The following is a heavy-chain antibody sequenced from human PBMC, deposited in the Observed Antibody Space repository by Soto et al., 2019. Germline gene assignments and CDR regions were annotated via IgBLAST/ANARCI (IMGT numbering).Heavy chain of an antibody. Sequence: QVQLVQSGAEEKKPGASVKVSCKASGYTFTSYAMHWVRQAPGQRLEWMGWINAGNGNTKYSQKFQGRVTITRDTTESKAYMERSSLRSEDTAVYYCARDPSYYGMDVWGQGTTVTVSS. CDR1: GYTFTSYA. CDR2: INAGNGNT. CDR3: ARDPSYYGMDV. J-gene: IGHJ6*02. V-gene: IGHV1-3*05.